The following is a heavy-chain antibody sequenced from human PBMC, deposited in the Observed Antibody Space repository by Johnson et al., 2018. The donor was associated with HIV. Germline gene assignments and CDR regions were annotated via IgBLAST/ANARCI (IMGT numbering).Heavy chain of an antibody. Sequence: VQLVESGGGLVKTGESLRLSCAASGFSFSNYWMSWVRQAPGKGLEWVANIKQDGSEKYYEDSVKGRFTISRDNAKNSLYLQMNSLRAEDTALYYCARCGYSSYWDAFDIWGQGTMVTVSS. V-gene: IGHV3-7*01. D-gene: IGHD5-12*01. CDR1: GFSFSNYW. CDR3: ARCGYSSYWDAFDI. J-gene: IGHJ3*02. CDR2: IKQDGSEK.